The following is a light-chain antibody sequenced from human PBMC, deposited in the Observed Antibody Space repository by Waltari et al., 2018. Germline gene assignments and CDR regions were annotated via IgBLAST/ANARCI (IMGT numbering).Light chain of an antibody. J-gene: IGLJ3*02. V-gene: IGLV3-10*01. CDR3: YSTDSSSFPL. CDR2: EDN. CDR1: ALPTNY. Sequence: SHELTQPPSVSVSPGQTARITCSGDALPTNYFSWYQQKSGQAPVMLIYEDNKRPSGIPERFSGSSSGTLATLTVSGAVVEDEGDYYCYSTDSSSFPLFGGGTRLTVL.